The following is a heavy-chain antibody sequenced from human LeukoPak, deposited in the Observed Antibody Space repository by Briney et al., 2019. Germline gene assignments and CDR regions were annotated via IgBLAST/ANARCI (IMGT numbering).Heavy chain of an antibody. V-gene: IGHV4-61*02. CDR3: AVQLRGFGEASSFYFDY. Sequence: SQTLSLTCTVSGGSISSGSYYWSWIRQPAGKGLEWIGRIYTSGSTNYNPSLKSRVTISVDTSKNQFSLKLSSVPAADTAVYYCAVQLRGFGEASSFYFDYWGQGTLVTVSS. J-gene: IGHJ4*02. D-gene: IGHD3-10*01. CDR1: GGSISSGSYY. CDR2: IYTSGST.